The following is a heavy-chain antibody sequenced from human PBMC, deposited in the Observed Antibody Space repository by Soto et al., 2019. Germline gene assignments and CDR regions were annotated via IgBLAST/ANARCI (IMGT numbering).Heavy chain of an antibody. CDR1: GGSISSGGYY. D-gene: IGHD3-16*02. CDR2: IYYSGST. V-gene: IGHV4-31*03. J-gene: IGHJ6*02. Sequence: PSETLSLTCTVSGGSISSGGYYWSWIRQHPGKGLEWIGYIYYSGSTYYNPSLKSRVTISVDTSKNQFSLKLSSVTAADTAVYYCARDWPPGRFVIRRYGMDVWGQGTTVTVSS. CDR3: ARDWPPGRFVIRRYGMDV.